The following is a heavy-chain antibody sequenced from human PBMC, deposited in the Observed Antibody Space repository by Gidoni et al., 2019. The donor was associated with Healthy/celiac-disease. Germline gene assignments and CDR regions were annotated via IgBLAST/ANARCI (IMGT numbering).Heavy chain of an antibody. Sequence: QVQLVESGGGVVQPGRSLSLSCAAAGFTFSSYAMHSVRQAPGKGLEWVAVISYDGSNKYYADSVKGRFTISRDNSKNTLYLQMNSLRAEDTAVYYCARGPQTLRYFDWLPKDYYYGMDVWGQGTTVTVSS. J-gene: IGHJ6*02. D-gene: IGHD3-9*01. V-gene: IGHV3-30-3*01. CDR1: GFTFSSYA. CDR2: ISYDGSNK. CDR3: ARGPQTLRYFDWLPKDYYYGMDV.